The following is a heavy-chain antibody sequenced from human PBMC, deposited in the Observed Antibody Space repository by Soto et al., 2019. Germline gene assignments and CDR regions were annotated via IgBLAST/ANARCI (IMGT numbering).Heavy chain of an antibody. J-gene: IGHJ3*02. CDR1: GFTFSNYA. V-gene: IGHV3-23*01. CDR2: LSGSGDTT. D-gene: IGHD1-1*01. CDR3: AKIGGLERPFLPFDI. Sequence: EVQLLESGGGLVQPGGSLRLSCAASGFTFSNYARSWVGKALGKGLEWVSVLSGSGDTTYYADSVQGRFTISRDNSKNTLYLQMNSLRAEDTAVYYCAKIGGLERPFLPFDIWGQGTMVTVSS.